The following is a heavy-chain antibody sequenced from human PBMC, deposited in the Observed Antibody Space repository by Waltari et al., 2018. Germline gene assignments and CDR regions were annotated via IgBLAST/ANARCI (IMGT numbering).Heavy chain of an antibody. CDR2: ISGSGGST. CDR3: AKVNSSSWRYGMDV. V-gene: IGHV3-23*01. Sequence: EVQLLESGGGLVQPGGSLRLSCAASGFTFSSYAMSWVRQAPGKGLEWVSAISGSGGSTYYADSVKGRFTISRDNSKNTRYLQMNSLRAEDTAVYYCAKVNSSSWRYGMDVWGQGTTVTVSS. J-gene: IGHJ6*02. CDR1: GFTFSSYA. D-gene: IGHD6-13*01.